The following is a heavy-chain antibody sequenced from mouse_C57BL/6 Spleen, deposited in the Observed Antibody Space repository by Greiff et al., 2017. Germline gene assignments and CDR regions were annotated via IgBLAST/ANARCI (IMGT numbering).Heavy chain of an antibody. V-gene: IGHV1-15*01. D-gene: IGHD1-1*01. Sequence: QVQLQQSGAELVRPGASVTLSCKASGYTFTDYEMHWVKQTPVHGLEWIGAIDPETGGTAYNQKFKGKAILTADKSSSTAYMELRSLTSEDSAVYYCTRAEVLLLRYCDYWGQGTTLTVSS. CDR3: TRAEVLLLRYCDY. CDR2: IDPETGGT. J-gene: IGHJ2*01. CDR1: GYTFTDYE.